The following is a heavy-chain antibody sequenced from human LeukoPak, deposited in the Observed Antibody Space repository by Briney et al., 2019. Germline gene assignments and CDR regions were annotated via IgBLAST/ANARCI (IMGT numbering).Heavy chain of an antibody. V-gene: IGHV1-2*02. D-gene: IGHD2-15*01. CDR1: GYTFTHFY. CDR3: ARDSRYCSGGSCYSDY. CDR2: INPIGGST. Sequence: ASVKVSCKASGYTFTHFYIHWVRQAPGQGLEWVGKINPIGGSTNYAQKFQGRVTMTRDTSISTAYMELSRLRSDDTAVYYCARDSRYCSGGSCYSDYWGQGTLVTVSS. J-gene: IGHJ4*02.